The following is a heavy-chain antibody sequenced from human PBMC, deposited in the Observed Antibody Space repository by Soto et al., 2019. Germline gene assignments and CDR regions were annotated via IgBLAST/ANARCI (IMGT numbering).Heavy chain of an antibody. V-gene: IGHV3-30*03. CDR1: GFTFSNYG. D-gene: IGHD3-10*01. Sequence: PGGSLRLSCAASGFTFSNYGMHWVRQAPGKGLEWVAVISDDGVSKYYADSVQGRFTISRDNSESAVFLQMNSLRPDDTALYFCARAYYFGSGTSYTLYYWGRGTQVTVSS. CDR3: ARAYYFGSGTSYTLYY. J-gene: IGHJ4*02. CDR2: ISDDGVSK.